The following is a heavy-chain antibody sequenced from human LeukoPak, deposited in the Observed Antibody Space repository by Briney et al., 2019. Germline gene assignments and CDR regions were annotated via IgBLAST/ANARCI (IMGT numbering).Heavy chain of an antibody. J-gene: IGHJ3*02. CDR2: INPGGANT. D-gene: IGHD5-24*01. Sequence: GASVKVSCKASGYILSSYNMHWVRQAPGQGLEWMGLINPGGANTNYAQNFQGRVTMTRDTSTSTVYMELSSLRSEDTAIYYCARIRDGYNDAYDIWGQGTVVTVPS. V-gene: IGHV1-46*01. CDR3: ARIRDGYNDAYDI. CDR1: GYILSSYN.